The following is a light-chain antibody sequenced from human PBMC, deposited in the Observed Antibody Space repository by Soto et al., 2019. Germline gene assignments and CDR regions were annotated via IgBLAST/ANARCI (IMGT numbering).Light chain of an antibody. CDR2: EVS. CDR3: SSYRRSSTLV. Sequence: QSALTQPASVSGSPGQSITISCTGTSSDVGTYNYVSWYQQHPGKAPKLMIYEVSNRPSGVSNRFSDSKSGNTASLTISGLQAEDEADYYCSSYRRSSTLVFGGGTKLTVL. CDR1: SSDVGTYNY. V-gene: IGLV2-14*01. J-gene: IGLJ2*01.